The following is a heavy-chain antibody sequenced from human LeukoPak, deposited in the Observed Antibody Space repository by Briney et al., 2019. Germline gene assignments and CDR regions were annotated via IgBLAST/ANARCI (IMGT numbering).Heavy chain of an antibody. J-gene: IGHJ4*02. CDR1: GGSISGSSYY. D-gene: IGHD6-19*01. Sequence: SETLSLTCTVSGGSISGSSYYWGWIRQPPGKGLEWIGSIYYSGSTYYNPSLKSRVTISVDTSKNQFSLKLSSVTAADTAVYYCARLYSGWYIPRVGYPYYFDYWGQGTLVTVSS. CDR2: IYYSGST. V-gene: IGHV4-39*01. CDR3: ARLYSGWYIPRVGYPYYFDY.